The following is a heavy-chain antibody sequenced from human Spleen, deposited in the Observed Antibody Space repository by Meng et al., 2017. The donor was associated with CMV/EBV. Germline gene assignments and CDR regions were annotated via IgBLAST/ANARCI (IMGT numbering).Heavy chain of an antibody. D-gene: IGHD2-2*02. Sequence: SLKISCAAPRFTFDDDAMHWVRQAPGMGLEWVSSLSWSSGSIGYADSVKGRFTISRDDAQNYLYLQMNSLRAEDTALYYCARVQGLGYCTRSSCYNGTPFFDYWGQGTLVTVSS. J-gene: IGHJ4*02. CDR1: RFTFDDDA. CDR3: ARVQGLGYCTRSSCYNGTPFFDY. V-gene: IGHV3-9*01. CDR2: LSWSSGSI.